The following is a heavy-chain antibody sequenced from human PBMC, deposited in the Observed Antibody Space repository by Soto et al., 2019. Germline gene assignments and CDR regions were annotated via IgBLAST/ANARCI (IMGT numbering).Heavy chain of an antibody. CDR3: ATNSYYSLGV. V-gene: IGHV4-4*02. J-gene: IGHJ6*02. CDR1: SGSISSGHW. Sequence: QVQLQESGPGLVKPSGTLSLTCAVSSGSISSGHWWNWVRQPPGKGLEWIGEIYHSGSTHYNPSLKSRVTMSVDKSMNQSSLKLTSVTAADTAVYYCATNSYYSLGVWGQGTTVTVSS. CDR2: IYHSGST.